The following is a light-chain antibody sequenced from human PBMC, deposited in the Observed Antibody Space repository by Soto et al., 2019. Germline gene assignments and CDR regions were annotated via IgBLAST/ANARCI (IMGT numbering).Light chain of an antibody. CDR3: GAWDNSLTGGV. J-gene: IGLJ2*01. CDR1: SSNIGNNY. Sequence: QSVLTQPPSVSAAPGQKVTISCSGSSSNIGNNYVSWYQQLPGAAPKLLIYENYERPSGIPDRFSGSKSGTSATLVITGLQTGDEADYYCGAWDNSLTGGVFGGGTKLTVL. V-gene: IGLV1-51*02. CDR2: ENY.